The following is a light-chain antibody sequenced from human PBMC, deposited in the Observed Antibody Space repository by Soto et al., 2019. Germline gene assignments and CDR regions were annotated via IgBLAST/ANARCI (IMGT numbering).Light chain of an antibody. CDR3: QQYGSSPLYT. CDR1: QSVSSSY. V-gene: IGKV3-20*01. CDR2: GAS. Sequence: EIGLTQSPGTLSLSPGERATLSCRASQSVSSSYLAWYQQKPGQAPRLLIYGASSRATGIPDRFSGSGSGTDFTLTISRLEPDDFAVYYCQQYGSSPLYTFGQGTKLEIK. J-gene: IGKJ2*01.